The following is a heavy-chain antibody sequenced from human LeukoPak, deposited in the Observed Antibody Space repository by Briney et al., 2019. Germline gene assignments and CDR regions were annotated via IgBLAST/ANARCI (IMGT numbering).Heavy chain of an antibody. V-gene: IGHV3-43*02. CDR3: AKNGYNFHRIQYNRFDP. Sequence: GGSLRLSCAASGFTFDDYAMHWVRQAPGKGLEWVSLISGDGGSTYYADSVKGRFTISRDNSKNSLYLQMNSLRTEDTALYYCAKNGYNFHRIQYNRFDPWAREPWSPSPQ. CDR2: ISGDGGST. J-gene: IGHJ5*02. CDR1: GFTFDDYA. D-gene: IGHD5-24*01.